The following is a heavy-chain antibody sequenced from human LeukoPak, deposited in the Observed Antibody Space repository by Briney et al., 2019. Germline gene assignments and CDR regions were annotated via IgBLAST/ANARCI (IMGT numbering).Heavy chain of an antibody. CDR1: GGSFSGYY. CDR2: INHSGSN. CDR3: ARGRFAYYDYVWGSYRHRLFDY. D-gene: IGHD3-16*02. V-gene: IGHV4-34*01. J-gene: IGHJ4*02. Sequence: SETLSLTCAVYGGSFSGYYWSWIRQPPGKGLEWIGEINHSGSNNYNPSLKSRVTISVDTSKNQFSLKLSSVTAADTAVYYCARGRFAYYDYVWGSYRHRLFDYWGQGTLVTVSS.